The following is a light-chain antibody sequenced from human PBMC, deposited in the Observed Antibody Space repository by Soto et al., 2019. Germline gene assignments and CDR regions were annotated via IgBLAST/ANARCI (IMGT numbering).Light chain of an antibody. J-gene: IGLJ3*02. CDR2: EVS. CDR3: SSYAGDNKWV. Sequence: QSVLTQPPSASGSPGQSVTISCTGTSSDVGGSKYVSWYQQHPGKAPKVIIYEVSKWPSGVPDRFSGSKSGNTASLTVSGLQAEDEADYYCSSYAGDNKWVFGGGTKVTVL. V-gene: IGLV2-8*01. CDR1: SSDVGGSKY.